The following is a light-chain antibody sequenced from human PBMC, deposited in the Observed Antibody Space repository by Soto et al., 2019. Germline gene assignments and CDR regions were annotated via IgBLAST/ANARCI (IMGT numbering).Light chain of an antibody. CDR1: QSLAYIDGNTY. CDR3: MQGTHWPPST. J-gene: IGKJ2*01. Sequence: EVVMTQSPLSLPVTLGQPASISCRSSQSLAYIDGNTYLSWFQQRPGQSPRRLIYKASHRESGVPDRFSGSGSGTYCSLTVSRVEAEDVGVYYGMQGTHWPPSTFGQRTQLDIK. CDR2: KAS. V-gene: IGKV2-30*01.